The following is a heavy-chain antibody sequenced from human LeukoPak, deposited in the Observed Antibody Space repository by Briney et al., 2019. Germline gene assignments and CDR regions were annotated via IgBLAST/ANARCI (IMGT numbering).Heavy chain of an antibody. CDR3: ARDSMVRGVTTYYDYMDV. J-gene: IGHJ6*03. D-gene: IGHD3-10*01. V-gene: IGHV1-46*01. Sequence: ASVKVSCKASGYTFTGYYMHWVRQAPGQGLEWMGIINPSGGSTSYAQKFQGRVTMTRDTSTSTVYMELSSLRSEDTAVYYCARDSMVRGVTTYYDYMDVWGKGTTVTISS. CDR2: INPSGGST. CDR1: GYTFTGYY.